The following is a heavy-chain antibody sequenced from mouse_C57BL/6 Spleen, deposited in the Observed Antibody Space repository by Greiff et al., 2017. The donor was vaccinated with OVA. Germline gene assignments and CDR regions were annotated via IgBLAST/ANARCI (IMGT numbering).Heavy chain of an antibody. V-gene: IGHV5-17*01. CDR3: ASPGSTMVTKYYFDY. J-gene: IGHJ2*01. CDR2: ISSGSSTL. Sequence: EVKVVESGGGLVKPGGSLKLSCAASGFTFSDYGMHWVRQAPAKGLAWVAYISSGSSTLYYADTVKGRFTISRDNAKNTLFLQMTSLRSEDTSMYYCASPGSTMVTKYYFDYWGQGTTLTVSS. D-gene: IGHD2-2*01. CDR1: GFTFSDYG.